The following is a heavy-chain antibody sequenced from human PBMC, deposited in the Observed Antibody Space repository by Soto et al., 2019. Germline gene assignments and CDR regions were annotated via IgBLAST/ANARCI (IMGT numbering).Heavy chain of an antibody. J-gene: IGHJ5*02. CDR3: AKGSSGSYINWFGP. CDR2: VNPSSGST. D-gene: IGHD1-26*01. V-gene: IGHV1-46*01. CDR1: GYTFTNYY. Sequence: ASVKVSCKISGYTFTNYYIHWVRQAPGQGLEWMGIVNPSSGSTSYPQKFQGRVTMTRDTSTSTVYVDLSSLKSEDTAVYYCAKGSSGSYINWFGPWGQGTLVTVSS.